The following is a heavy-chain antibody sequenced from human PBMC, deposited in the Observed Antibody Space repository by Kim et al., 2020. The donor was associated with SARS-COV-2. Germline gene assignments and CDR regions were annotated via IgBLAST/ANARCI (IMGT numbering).Heavy chain of an antibody. J-gene: IGHJ4*02. CDR3: ARVLRYFGRFDC. Sequence: NADPSLTSRVTESVDTSKNQFSLRLGSVTAADTAVYYCARVLRYFGRFDCWGQGTLVTVSS. V-gene: IGHV4-34*01. D-gene: IGHD3-9*01.